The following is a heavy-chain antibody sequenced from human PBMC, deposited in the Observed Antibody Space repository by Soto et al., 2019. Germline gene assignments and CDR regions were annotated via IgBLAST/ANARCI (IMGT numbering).Heavy chain of an antibody. CDR3: ATDTGIAAAGTVYYYGMDV. J-gene: IGHJ6*02. CDR2: FDPEDGET. Sequence: ASVKVSCKVSGYTLTELSMHWVRQAPGKGLEWMGGFDPEDGETIYAQKFQGRVTMTEDTSTDTAYMELSSLRSEDTAVYYCATDTGIAAAGTVYYYGMDVWGQGTTVTVSS. CDR1: GYTLTELS. V-gene: IGHV1-24*01. D-gene: IGHD6-13*01.